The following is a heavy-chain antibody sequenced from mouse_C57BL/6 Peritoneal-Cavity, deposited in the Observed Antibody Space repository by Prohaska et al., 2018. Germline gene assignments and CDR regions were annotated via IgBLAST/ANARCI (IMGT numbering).Heavy chain of an antibody. D-gene: IGHD1-1*02. J-gene: IGHJ2*01. CDR1: GYTFTDYY. Sequence: QIQLQQSGPELVKPGASVKISCKASGYTFTDYYINWVTQRPGQGLEWIGWIYPGSGNTKYNEKFKGKATLTVYTSSSTAYMHLSSLTSEVSAIYFCARRGVAGDYFDYWGQGTTLTVSS. CDR2: IYPGSGNT. V-gene: IGHV1-84*01. CDR3: ARRGVAGDYFDY.